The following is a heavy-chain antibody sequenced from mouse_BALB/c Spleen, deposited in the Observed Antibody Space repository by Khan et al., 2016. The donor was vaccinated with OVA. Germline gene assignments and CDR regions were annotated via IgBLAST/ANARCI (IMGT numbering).Heavy chain of an antibody. Sequence: EVQLQESGPGLVKPSQSLSLTCTVTGYSITSDYAWYWIRQFPGNKLEWMGFITYSGSTTYIPSLKGRISITRDTSKNQFFLQLNYVTTEDTATYYCARWFAYWGQGTLVTVSA. CDR3: ARWFAY. CDR2: ITYSGST. J-gene: IGHJ3*01. CDR1: GYSITSDYA. V-gene: IGHV3-2*02.